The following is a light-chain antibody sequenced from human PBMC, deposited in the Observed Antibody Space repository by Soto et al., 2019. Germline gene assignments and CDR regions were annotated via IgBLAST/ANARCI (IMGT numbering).Light chain of an antibody. CDR1: QSVSRSY. CDR2: GAF. Sequence: EIVLTQSPGTLSLSPGERATLFCRASQSVSRSYLVWYQQKAGQAPRLLIYGAFNRATGIPDRFSGSGSGTDFTLTISRLEPEDFAVYYCQQYGTSPWTFGQGTKVEMK. CDR3: QQYGTSPWT. V-gene: IGKV3-20*01. J-gene: IGKJ1*01.